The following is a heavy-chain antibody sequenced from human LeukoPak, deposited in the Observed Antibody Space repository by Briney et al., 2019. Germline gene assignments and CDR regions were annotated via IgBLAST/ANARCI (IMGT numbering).Heavy chain of an antibody. V-gene: IGHV3-30*02. CDR3: ATSVTGYSSPFYY. CDR1: GFNFNSYD. Sequence: GGSLRLSCAASGFNFNSYDMQWVRQSPGKGLEWVTFIRYDGSEKYYVESVEGRFTISRDNSKNTLYLQMTSLRVEDTAVYYCATSVTGYSSPFYYWGQGTLVTVSP. D-gene: IGHD6-13*01. J-gene: IGHJ4*02. CDR2: IRYDGSEK.